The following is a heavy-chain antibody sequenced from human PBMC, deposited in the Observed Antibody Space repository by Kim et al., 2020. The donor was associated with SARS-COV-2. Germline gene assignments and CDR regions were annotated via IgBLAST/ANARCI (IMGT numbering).Heavy chain of an antibody. CDR3: ARGPNYSPFDY. CDR2: M. V-gene: IGHV3-11*04. Sequence: MSSADYVRGQITLSRDNDKNALYLQMNSLRAEDTAVYYCARGPNYSPFDYWGQGTLVTVSS. J-gene: IGHJ4*02. D-gene: IGHD4-4*01.